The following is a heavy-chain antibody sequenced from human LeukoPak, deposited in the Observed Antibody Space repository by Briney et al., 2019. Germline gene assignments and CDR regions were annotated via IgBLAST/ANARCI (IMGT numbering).Heavy chain of an antibody. CDR3: ARHGTSGTNLNWFDP. Sequence: SETLSLTCSVSSGSISSYYWSWIRQPAGKGLEWIGHIYTSGSTNSNPSLKSRVTMSVDTSKNQFSLNLSSVSAADTDVYYCARHGTSGTNLNWFDPWGQGTLVTVSS. J-gene: IGHJ5*02. V-gene: IGHV4-4*07. CDR1: SGSISSYY. CDR2: IYTSGST. D-gene: IGHD1-1*01.